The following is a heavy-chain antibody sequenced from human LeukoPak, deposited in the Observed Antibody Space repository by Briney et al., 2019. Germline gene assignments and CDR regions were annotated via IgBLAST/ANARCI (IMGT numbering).Heavy chain of an antibody. J-gene: IGHJ4*02. CDR1: GFTFHDYA. Sequence: PGRSLRLSCAASGFTFHDYAMHWVRQAPGKGLEWVSGIGWNSGSIGYADSVKGRFTIFIDNAKNSLYLHMDSLRAEDTALYYCAKDSTMGGVDYWGQGTLVTVSS. D-gene: IGHD3-10*01. V-gene: IGHV3-9*01. CDR3: AKDSTMGGVDY. CDR2: IGWNSGSI.